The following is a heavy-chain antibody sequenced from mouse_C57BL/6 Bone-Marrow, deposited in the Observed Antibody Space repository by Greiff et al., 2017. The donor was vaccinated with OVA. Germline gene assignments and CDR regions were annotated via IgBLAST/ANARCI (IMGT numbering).Heavy chain of an antibody. Sequence: EVKLVESGGGLVKPGGSLKLSCAASGFTFSDYGMHWVRQAPEKGLEWVAYISSGSSTIYYADTVKGRFTISRENAKNTLYLEMSSLRAEDTAMYYCARHGAMDYWGQGTSVTVSS. J-gene: IGHJ4*01. CDR3: ARHGAMDY. CDR2: ISSGSSTI. CDR1: GFTFSDYG. V-gene: IGHV5-17*03.